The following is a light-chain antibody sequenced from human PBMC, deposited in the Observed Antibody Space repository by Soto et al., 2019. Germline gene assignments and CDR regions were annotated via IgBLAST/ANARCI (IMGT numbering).Light chain of an antibody. V-gene: IGKV3-20*01. J-gene: IGKJ2*01. CDR3: HQYGSSPLT. Sequence: EIVLMQSPGTLSLSPGDRATLSCRASQSVTSSYLAWFQQKPGQAPRLLIYEASSRATGIPDRFSGSGSGTDFTLTINRLEPEDFAVYSCHQYGSSPLTFGQGTKLEIK. CDR2: EAS. CDR1: QSVTSSY.